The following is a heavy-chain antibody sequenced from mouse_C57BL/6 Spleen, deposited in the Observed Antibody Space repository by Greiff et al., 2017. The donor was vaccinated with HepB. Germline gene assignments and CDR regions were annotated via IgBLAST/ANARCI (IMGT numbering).Heavy chain of an antibody. J-gene: IGHJ1*03. V-gene: IGHV1-72*01. CDR1: GYTFTSYW. D-gene: IGHD1-1*01. Sequence: QVQLQQPGAELVKPGASVKLSCKASGYTFTSYWMHWVKQRPGRGLEWIGRSDPNSGGTKYNEKFKSKATLTVDKPSSTAYMQLSSLTAEDSAVYYCARSYYYGSSPWGFDVWGTGTTVTVSS. CDR3: ARSYYYGSSPWGFDV. CDR2: SDPNSGGT.